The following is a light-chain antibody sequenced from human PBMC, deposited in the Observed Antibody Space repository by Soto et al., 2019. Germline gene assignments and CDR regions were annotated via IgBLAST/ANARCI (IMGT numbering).Light chain of an antibody. J-gene: IGKJ4*01. Sequence: IVLTHSPATLSVSPGEIATLSCRGSQSVSINLAWYQQKPGQAPRLLIYGASTRATGIPARFSGSGSGTEYTLTISGLQSEDFAVYYCHQYNIWPPLLFGGGTKVDIK. CDR2: GAS. CDR1: QSVSIN. V-gene: IGKV3-15*01. CDR3: HQYNIWPPLL.